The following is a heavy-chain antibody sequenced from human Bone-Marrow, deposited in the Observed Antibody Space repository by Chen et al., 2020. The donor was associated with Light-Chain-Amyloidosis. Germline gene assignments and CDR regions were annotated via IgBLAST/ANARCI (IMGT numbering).Heavy chain of an antibody. CDR2: IYPDDSDA. CDR1: GYTFPNYW. J-gene: IGHJ4*02. D-gene: IGHD5-12*01. CDR3: ARRRDGYNFDY. Sequence: EVQLEQSGPEAKKPGESLKISCKGSGYTFPNYWIGWVRQMPGKGLEWMGVIYPDDSDARYSPPFECQVTISADKSITTAYLQWRSLKASDPAMYYCARRRDGYNFDYWGQGTLVTVSS. V-gene: IGHV5-51*01.